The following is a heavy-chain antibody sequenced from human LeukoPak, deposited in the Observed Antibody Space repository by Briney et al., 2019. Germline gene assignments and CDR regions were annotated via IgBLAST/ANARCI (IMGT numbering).Heavy chain of an antibody. D-gene: IGHD6-6*01. J-gene: IGHJ6*02. CDR1: GFTFDDYA. CDR3: ARGSMSSGLDV. V-gene: IGHV3-21*01. CDR2: ISSSSSYI. Sequence: GRSLRLSCAASGFTFDDYAMHWVRQAPGKGLEWVSSISSSSSYIYYADSVKGRFTISRDNAKKSLYLEMNSLRAEDTAVYYCARGSMSSGLDVWGQGTTVTVSS.